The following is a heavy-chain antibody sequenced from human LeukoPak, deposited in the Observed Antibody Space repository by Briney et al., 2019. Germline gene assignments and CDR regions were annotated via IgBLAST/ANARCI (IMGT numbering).Heavy chain of an antibody. CDR3: ARDGGYCSGGSCYGYFDY. J-gene: IGHJ4*02. D-gene: IGHD2-15*01. Sequence: GGSLRLSCAASGFTFSSYAMHWVRQAPGKGLEWVAVISYDGSNKYYADSVKGRFTISRDNSKNTLYLQTNSLRAEDTAVYYCARDGGYCSGGSCYGYFDYWGQGTLVTVSS. CDR2: ISYDGSNK. V-gene: IGHV3-30-3*01. CDR1: GFTFSSYA.